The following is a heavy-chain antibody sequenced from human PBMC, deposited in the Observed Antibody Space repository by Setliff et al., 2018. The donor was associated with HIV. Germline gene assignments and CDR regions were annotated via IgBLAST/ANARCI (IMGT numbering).Heavy chain of an antibody. CDR1: GGSISNYY. Sequence: SETLSLTCTVSGGSISNYYWSWIRHRAGKGLEWIGHIYASGSTKYNPSLESRVTMSVDTSRNQSSLRRTSVTAADTAVYYCARDQADVYNYLLSGAFDFWGQGAMVTVSS. CDR3: ARDQADVYNYLLSGAFDF. D-gene: IGHD3-10*01. V-gene: IGHV4-4*07. J-gene: IGHJ3*01. CDR2: IYASGST.